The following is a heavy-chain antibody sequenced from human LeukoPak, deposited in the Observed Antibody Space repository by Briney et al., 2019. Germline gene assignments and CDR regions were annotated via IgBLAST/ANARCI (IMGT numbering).Heavy chain of an antibody. CDR3: ATSGYYPSAELFDY. V-gene: IGHV1-24*01. J-gene: IGHJ4*02. Sequence: GASLKVACKVSGYTLTDISMRRLRQAPAKGLEWMGGFDPEDGETNYAQKFQGRVTMTEDTSTDTAYMELSSLRSEDTAVYFCATSGYYPSAELFDYWGQGTLVTVSS. D-gene: IGHD3-22*01. CDR2: FDPEDGET. CDR1: GYTLTDIS.